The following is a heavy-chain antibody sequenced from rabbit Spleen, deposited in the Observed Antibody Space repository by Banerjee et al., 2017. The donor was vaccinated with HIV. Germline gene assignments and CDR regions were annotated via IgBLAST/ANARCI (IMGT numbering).Heavy chain of an antibody. V-gene: IGHV1S40*01. CDR3: ARDTGTSFSTYGMDL. D-gene: IGHD7-1*01. CDR1: GFSFSSNYW. CDR2: SYAGSSGNT. Sequence: QSLEESGGVLVKPGASLPLTCTASGFSFSSNYWIYWVRQAPGKGLEWIACSYAGSSGNTYSAIWAKGRFTISKTSSTTVTLQMTSLTAADTATYFCARDTGTSFSTYGMDLWGPGTLVTVS. J-gene: IGHJ6*01.